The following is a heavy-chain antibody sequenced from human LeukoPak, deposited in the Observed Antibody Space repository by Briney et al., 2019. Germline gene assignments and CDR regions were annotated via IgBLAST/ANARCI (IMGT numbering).Heavy chain of an antibody. CDR2: IYYSGST. V-gene: IGHV4-59*01. CDR1: GGSLSSYY. CDR3: ARAVFYGSGSYPSYYYGMDV. Sequence: SETLSLTCTVSGGSLSSYYWSWIRQPPGKGLEWIGYIYYSGSTNYNPSLKSRVTISVDTSKNQFSLKLSSVTAADTAVYYCARAVFYGSGSYPSYYYGMDVWGQGATVTVSS. J-gene: IGHJ6*02. D-gene: IGHD3-10*01.